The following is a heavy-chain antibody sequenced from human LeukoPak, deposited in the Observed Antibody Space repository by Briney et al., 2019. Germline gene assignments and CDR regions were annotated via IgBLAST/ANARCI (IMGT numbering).Heavy chain of an antibody. D-gene: IGHD3-10*01. Sequence: PSETLSLTCTVSGGSISSYYWSWIRQPPGKGLEWIGYIYYSGSTNYNPSLKSRVTISVDTSKNQFSLKLSSVTAADTAVYYCAREPGLLWFGELSTQGGMDVWGQGTTVTVS. CDR2: IYYSGST. CDR3: AREPGLLWFGELSTQGGMDV. J-gene: IGHJ6*02. CDR1: GGSISSYY. V-gene: IGHV4-59*01.